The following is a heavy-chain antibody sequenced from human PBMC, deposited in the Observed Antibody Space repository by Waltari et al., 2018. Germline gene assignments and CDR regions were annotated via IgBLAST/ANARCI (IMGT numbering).Heavy chain of an antibody. V-gene: IGHV4-34*01. J-gene: IGHJ4*02. CDR2: INHRGST. Sequence: QVQLQQWGAGLLKPSETLSLTCAVYGGSFSGYYWSGIRQPPGKGLEWIGEINHRGSTNYNPSLKSRVTISVDTSKNQFSLKLSSVTAADTAVYYCARGKYKGYWGQGTLVTVSS. CDR1: GGSFSGYY. CDR3: ARGKYKGY. D-gene: IGHD1-1*01.